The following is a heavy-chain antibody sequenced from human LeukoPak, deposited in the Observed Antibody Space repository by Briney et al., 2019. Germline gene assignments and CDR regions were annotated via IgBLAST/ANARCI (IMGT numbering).Heavy chain of an antibody. D-gene: IGHD4-11*01. CDR1: EFTVTTNY. CDR3: ARDPYSGLFDY. J-gene: IGHJ4*02. V-gene: IGHV3-21*01. CDR2: ISTSSSYI. Sequence: GGSLRLSCTASEFTVTTNYVTWVRQAPGKGLEWVSSISTSSSYIYYADSVKGRFTISRDNAKNSLCLQMNSLRAEDTAVYYCARDPYSGLFDYWGQGTLVTVSS.